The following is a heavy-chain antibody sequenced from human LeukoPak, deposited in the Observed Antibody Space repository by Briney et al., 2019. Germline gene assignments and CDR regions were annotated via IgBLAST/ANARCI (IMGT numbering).Heavy chain of an antibody. J-gene: IGHJ6*03. V-gene: IGHV3-23*01. Sequence: GGSLRLSCAASGFTFSSYAMSWVRQAPGKGLEWVSGIIDNGYITYYANSVRGRFTVSRDNSKNTLFLQMNSLRAEDTAVYYCAKLGGQEVHNYYVAVWGKGTTVAVSS. CDR2: IIDNGYIT. CDR3: AKLGGQEVHNYYVAV. CDR1: GFTFSSYA. D-gene: IGHD3-16*01.